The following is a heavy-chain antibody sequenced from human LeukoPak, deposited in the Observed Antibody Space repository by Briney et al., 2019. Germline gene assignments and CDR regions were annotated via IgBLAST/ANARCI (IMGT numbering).Heavy chain of an antibody. CDR1: GYTFTGYG. J-gene: IGHJ4*02. CDR3: ASTRIAAAGNQICDY. Sequence: SVKVSFTASGYTFTGYGISWVRQAPGQGLESMGWISAYSGNTNYAQKLRGRVTMTTDTSTSTAYMELRSLRSDDTAVYCCASTRIAAAGNQICDYWGQGTLVTVSS. V-gene: IGHV1-18*01. D-gene: IGHD6-13*01. CDR2: ISAYSGNT.